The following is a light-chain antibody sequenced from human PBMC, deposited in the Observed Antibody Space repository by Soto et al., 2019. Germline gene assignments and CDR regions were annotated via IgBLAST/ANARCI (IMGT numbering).Light chain of an antibody. CDR1: HSVSSK. V-gene: IGKV3-15*01. Sequence: MVMTQSPATLSVSPGEGATLSCRASHSVSSKLAWYQQKPGQAPRLLIYDTSTRATGIPARFSGSGSGTEITLTISSLQSEDFAVYYCQQYSNCPPITFGQGTRLEIK. CDR2: DTS. J-gene: IGKJ5*01. CDR3: QQYSNCPPIT.